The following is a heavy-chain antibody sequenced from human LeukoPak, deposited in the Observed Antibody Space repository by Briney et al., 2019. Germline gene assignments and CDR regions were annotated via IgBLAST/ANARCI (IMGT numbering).Heavy chain of an antibody. CDR3: ARAREQLVIFDY. CDR1: GFTVSSNY. V-gene: IGHV3-53*01. J-gene: IGHJ4*02. D-gene: IGHD6-6*01. Sequence: PGGSLRLSCAASGFTVSSNYMSWVRQAPGKGLEWVSVIYSGGSTYYADSVKGRFTISRGNSKNTLYLQMNSLRAEDTAVYYCARAREQLVIFDYWGQGTLVTVSS. CDR2: IYSGGST.